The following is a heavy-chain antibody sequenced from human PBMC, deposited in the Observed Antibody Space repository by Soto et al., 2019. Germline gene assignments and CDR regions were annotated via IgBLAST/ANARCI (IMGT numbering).Heavy chain of an antibody. V-gene: IGHV3-23*01. J-gene: IGHJ4*02. CDR1: GFTFDTYA. CDR3: AKESPYESVRRYYFDY. CDR2: VSGRAERF. Sequence: PGGSLRLSCAASGFTFDTYAMSWVRQAPGKGPEWVSAVSGRAERFYYAESVKGRFTISRDNSRNILYLQMNSLRAEDTAVYYCAKESPYESVRRYYFDYWGQGTVVTVSS. D-gene: IGHD3-10*01.